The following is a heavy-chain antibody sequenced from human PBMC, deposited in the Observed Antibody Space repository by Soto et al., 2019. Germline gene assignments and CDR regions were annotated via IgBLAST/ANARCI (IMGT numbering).Heavy chain of an antibody. CDR2: IDLSGTTT. CDR1: GFSFSDYS. D-gene: IGHD1-20*01. CDR3: AKDRIPDGIHSFDS. V-gene: IGHV3-23*03. J-gene: IGHJ4*02. Sequence: PGGPLRLSCAASGFSFSDYSMSWVRQAPGKGLEWVSFIDLSGTTTYYSDSVKGRFTISKDRSRKTVFLQMNSLRVEDTAIYYCAKDRIPDGIHSFDSWGQGVLVTVSS.